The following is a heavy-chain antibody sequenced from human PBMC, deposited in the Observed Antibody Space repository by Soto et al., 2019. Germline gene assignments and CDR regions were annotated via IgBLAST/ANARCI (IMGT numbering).Heavy chain of an antibody. CDR1: GFTFSSYS. CDR3: ARSYIPYYYYGMDV. V-gene: IGHV3-21*01. Sequence: GSLRLSCAASGFTFSSYSMNWVRQAPGKGLEWVSSISSSSSYIYYADSVKGRFTISRDNAKNSLYLQMNSLRAEDTAVYYCARSYIPYYYYGMDVWGQGTTVTVSS. J-gene: IGHJ6*02. CDR2: ISSSSSYI. D-gene: IGHD1-26*01.